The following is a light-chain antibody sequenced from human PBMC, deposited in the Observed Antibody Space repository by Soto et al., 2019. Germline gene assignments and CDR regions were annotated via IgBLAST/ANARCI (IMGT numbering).Light chain of an antibody. V-gene: IGKV1-12*01. Sequence: EIQMTQSQPSVSASVGDRVTITCRASQDVGKWLAWYQQKPGKAPTLLIHGASSLQSGVPPRYSGSGYGTDFTLTISSLQPEDFATYYCQQANSFPIPFGQRTRLAI. CDR1: QDVGKW. CDR2: GAS. CDR3: QQANSFPIP. J-gene: IGKJ5*01.